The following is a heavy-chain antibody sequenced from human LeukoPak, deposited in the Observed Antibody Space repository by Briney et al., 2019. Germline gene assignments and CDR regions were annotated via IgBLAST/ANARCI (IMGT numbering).Heavy chain of an antibody. CDR3: VKGEGSGWYSYFDY. CDR2: ISSNGGST. Sequence: PGGPLRLSVSPSEFTFSSYPMHWVRQAPGKGLEYFSAISSNGGSTYYADSVKGRFTISRDNSKNTLYLQMSSLRAEDTAVYYCVKGEGSGWYSYFDYWGQGTLVTVSS. D-gene: IGHD6-19*01. V-gene: IGHV3-64D*06. J-gene: IGHJ4*02. CDR1: EFTFSSYP.